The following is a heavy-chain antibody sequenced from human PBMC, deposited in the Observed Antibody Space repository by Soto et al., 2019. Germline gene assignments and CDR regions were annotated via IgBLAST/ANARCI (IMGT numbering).Heavy chain of an antibody. D-gene: IGHD1-20*01. J-gene: IGHJ4*01. CDR3: ASWGGITSPCYDGSQAPYYY. Sequence: QVQLVDSGGGVVQPGRSLRLSCAASGFIISSYGMHWVRQAPGKGLEWLAVISYDGSNKFYGDSVKGRFTISRDNSKNTMYMQVKSLRAEDTAVYSLASWGGITSPCYDGSQAPYYYWGQGSLVTGSS. CDR1: GFIISSYG. V-gene: IGHV3-30*03. CDR2: ISYDGSNK.